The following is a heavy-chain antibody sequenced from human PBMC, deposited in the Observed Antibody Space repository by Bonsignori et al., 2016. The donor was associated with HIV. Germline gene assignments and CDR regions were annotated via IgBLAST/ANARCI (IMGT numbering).Heavy chain of an antibody. CDR2: IYYSGST. J-gene: IGHJ6*03. D-gene: IGHD5-18*01. Sequence: WIRQPPGKGLEWIGYIYYSGSTNYNPSLKSRVTISIDTSKNQFSLKLSSVTAADTAVYYCARDRGYSYGYYYYYYMDVWGKGTTVTVSS. V-gene: IGHV4-59*01. CDR3: ARDRGYSYGYYYYYYMDV.